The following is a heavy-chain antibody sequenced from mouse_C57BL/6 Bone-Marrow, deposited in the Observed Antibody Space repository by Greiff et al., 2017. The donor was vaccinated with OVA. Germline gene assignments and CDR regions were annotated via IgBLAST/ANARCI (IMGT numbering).Heavy chain of an antibody. V-gene: IGHV1-74*01. Sequence: VQLQQPGAELVKPGASVKVSCKASGYTFTSYWMHWVKQRPGQGLEWIGRIHPSDSDTNYNQKFKGKATLTVEQSSSTAYMQLISLTSEDSAVYYCASLTGKDYWGQGTPLTVSS. D-gene: IGHD4-1*01. CDR2: IHPSDSDT. CDR1: GYTFTSYW. CDR3: ASLTGKDY. J-gene: IGHJ2*01.